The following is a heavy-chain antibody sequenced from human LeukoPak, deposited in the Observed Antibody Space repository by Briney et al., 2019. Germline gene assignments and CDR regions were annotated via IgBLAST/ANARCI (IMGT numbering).Heavy chain of an antibody. Sequence: SETLSLTCTVSGGSISSGDYYWRWIRQPPGKGLEWIGYIYYSGSTYYNPSLKSRVTISVDTSKNQFFLKLSSVTAADTAVYYCARALLSGYYIIDYWGQGTLVTVSS. J-gene: IGHJ4*02. CDR2: IYYSGST. CDR3: ARALLSGYYIIDY. CDR1: GGSISSGDYY. D-gene: IGHD3-22*01. V-gene: IGHV4-30-4*01.